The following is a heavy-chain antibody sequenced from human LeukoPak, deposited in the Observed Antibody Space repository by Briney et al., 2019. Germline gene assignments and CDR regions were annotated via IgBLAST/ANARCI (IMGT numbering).Heavy chain of an antibody. J-gene: IGHJ4*02. Sequence: GGSLRLSCAASGFTFSSYSMNWVRQAPGKGLEWVSSISSSSSYIYYADSVKGRFTISRDNAKNSLYLQMNSLRAEDTAVYYCARQRDYGNFIYSRYFDFWGQGNVVTVSS. CDR1: GFTFSSYS. D-gene: IGHD4-17*01. CDR2: ISSSSSYI. V-gene: IGHV3-21*01. CDR3: ARQRDYGNFIYSRYFDF.